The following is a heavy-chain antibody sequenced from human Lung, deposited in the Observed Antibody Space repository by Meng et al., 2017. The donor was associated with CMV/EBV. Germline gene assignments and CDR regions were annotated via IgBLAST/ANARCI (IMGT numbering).Heavy chain of an antibody. V-gene: IGHV3-33*01. CDR1: GFTLVRYH. CDR3: ARPRYDTSHYPVYYYYGMAV. Sequence: GESLKISCVASGFTLVRYHMHWVRQAPGKGLEWVAFIWYDGGNKFYADSVKGRFTISRDNSKNTLYLQMNNVGADDAAIYFCARPRYDTSHYPVYYYYGMAVWGQGNXV. D-gene: IGHD3-22*01. CDR2: IWYDGGNK. J-gene: IGHJ6*02.